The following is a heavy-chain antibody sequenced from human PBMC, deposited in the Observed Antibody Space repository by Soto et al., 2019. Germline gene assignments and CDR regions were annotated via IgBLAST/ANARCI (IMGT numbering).Heavy chain of an antibody. Sequence: PSETLSLSCAASGFTFSNYAMSWVRQAPGKGLEWVASVSYDGSNKHYADSVKGRFTISRDNSRNTLDLQMNSLRAEDTAVYYCAKDTYYYDRSGYYTYDHWGQGTQVTVSS. D-gene: IGHD3-22*01. CDR2: VSYDGSNK. CDR3: AKDTYYYDRSGYYTYDH. J-gene: IGHJ4*02. CDR1: GFTFSNYA. V-gene: IGHV3-30*18.